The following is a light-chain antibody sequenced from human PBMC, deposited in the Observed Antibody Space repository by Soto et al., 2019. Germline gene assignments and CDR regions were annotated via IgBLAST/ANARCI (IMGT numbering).Light chain of an antibody. V-gene: IGKV1-5*03. CDR2: KAS. J-gene: IGKJ2*01. CDR1: QSISSW. CDR3: QQYNSYSYT. Sequence: DIQMNQSPSTLSASLGDRVTITCRASQSISSWLAWYQQKPGKAPKLLIYKASSLESGVPSRFSGSGSGTEFTLTISSLQPDDFATYYCQQYNSYSYTFGQGTKVDIK.